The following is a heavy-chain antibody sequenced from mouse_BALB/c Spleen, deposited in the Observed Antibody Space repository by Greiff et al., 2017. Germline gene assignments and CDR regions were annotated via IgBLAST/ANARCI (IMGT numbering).Heavy chain of an antibody. J-gene: IGHJ4*01. D-gene: IGHD1-1*01. Sequence: VQLQQSGPQLVRPGASVKISCKASGYSFTSYWMHWVKQRPGQGLEWIGMIDPSDSETRLNQKFKDKATLTVDKSSSTAYMQLSSPTSEDSAVYYCAYYYGSSPYAMDYWGQGTSVTVSS. CDR2: IDPSDSET. CDR1: GYSFTSYW. V-gene: IGHV1-74*01. CDR3: AYYYGSSPYAMDY.